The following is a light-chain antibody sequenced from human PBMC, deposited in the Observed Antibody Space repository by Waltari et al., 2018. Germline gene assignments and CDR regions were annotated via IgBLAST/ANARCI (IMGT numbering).Light chain of an antibody. Sequence: DVVMTQSPLSLPVTLGQPASLSCRSSQSLLYSYGNTYLTWFQQRPGKSPRRLIYQVSNRDSGVPDRFSGSGSGTDFTLKISRVEAEDVGVYYCMQGTHWPPWTFGQGTKVEIK. CDR1: QSLLYSYGNTY. V-gene: IGKV2-30*01. CDR3: MQGTHWPPWT. J-gene: IGKJ1*01. CDR2: QVS.